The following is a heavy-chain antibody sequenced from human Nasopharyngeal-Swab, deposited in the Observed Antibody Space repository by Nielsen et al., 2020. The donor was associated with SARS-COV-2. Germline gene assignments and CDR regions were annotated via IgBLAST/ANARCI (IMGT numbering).Heavy chain of an antibody. Sequence: LRLSCTVFGGSISRGAYYWCWIRQPPGKGLEWIGYIYYSGSTYYNPSFKSRVTTSVDTSKNQFSLKLSSVTAADTAVYYCARRAMIGPLGSFDIWGQGTMVTVSS. J-gene: IGHJ3*02. CDR1: GGSISRGAYY. CDR3: ARRAMIGPLGSFDI. D-gene: IGHD3-22*01. CDR2: IYYSGST. V-gene: IGHV4-30-4*01.